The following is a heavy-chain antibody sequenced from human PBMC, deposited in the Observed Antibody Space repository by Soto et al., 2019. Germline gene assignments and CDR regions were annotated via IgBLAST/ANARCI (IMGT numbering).Heavy chain of an antibody. CDR1: GFTFSSYA. D-gene: IGHD6-13*01. V-gene: IGHV3-23*01. CDR3: VRHYIAGSFDS. J-gene: IGHJ4*02. CDR2: IRNTGGDT. Sequence: EVQLLESGGDLVQPGGSLRLSCAASGFTFSSYAMSWVRQAPGRGLEWVSSIRNTGGDTYYADSVKGRFTISRDNSKNTLYLQMNSLRAEDTAVYYCVRHYIAGSFDSWGQGTLVTVSS.